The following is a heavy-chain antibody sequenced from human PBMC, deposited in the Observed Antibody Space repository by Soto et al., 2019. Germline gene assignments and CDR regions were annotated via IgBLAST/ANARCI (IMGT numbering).Heavy chain of an antibody. V-gene: IGHV3-48*01. J-gene: IGHJ6*03. CDR3: AVDYYYMDV. CDR2: ISSGSSTI. Sequence: EVQLVESGGGLVQPGGSLRLSCAASGISFGTYAMNWVRQAPGKGLEWVSYISSGSSTIYYAESVKGRFTISRDNAKKSLFLQMNSLRAEDTAVYYCAVDYYYMDVWGKGTTVTVSS. CDR1: GISFGTYA.